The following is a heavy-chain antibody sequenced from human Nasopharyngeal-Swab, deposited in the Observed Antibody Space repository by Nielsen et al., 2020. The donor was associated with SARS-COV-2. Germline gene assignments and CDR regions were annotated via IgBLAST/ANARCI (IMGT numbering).Heavy chain of an antibody. CDR2: IKQDGSEK. CDR1: GFTFSSYW. V-gene: IGHV3-7*03. Sequence: GGSLRLSCAASGFTFSSYWMSWVRQAPGKGLEWVANIKQDGSEKYYVDSVKGRFTISRDNAKNSLYLQMNSLRAEDTAVYYCARGPDLYYYYGMDVWGQGTTVTVSS. J-gene: IGHJ6*02. CDR3: ARGPDLYYYYGMDV. D-gene: IGHD2-2*01.